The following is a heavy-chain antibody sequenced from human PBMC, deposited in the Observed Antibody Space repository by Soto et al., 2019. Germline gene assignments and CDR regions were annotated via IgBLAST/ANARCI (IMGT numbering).Heavy chain of an antibody. Sequence: QVQLQQWGAGLLRPSETLSLTCAFYGGSFDDFYWSWVRQSPGKGLEWVGEISHDGGTNYSPSLAGRVSISVDTFKNQFFLHLRSVTAADTGLYYCARGQLVWYGDLTPYHRDMDVWGQGTTVTVSS. CDR1: GGSFDDFY. D-gene: IGHD3-10*01. J-gene: IGHJ6*02. V-gene: IGHV4-34*02. CDR2: ISHDGGT. CDR3: ARGQLVWYGDLTPYHRDMDV.